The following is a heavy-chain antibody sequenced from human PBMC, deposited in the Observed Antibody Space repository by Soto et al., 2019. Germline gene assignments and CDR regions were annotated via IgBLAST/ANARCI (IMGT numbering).Heavy chain of an antibody. CDR3: ARAREPENSSAIFFDI. CDR2: IYSAGRT. Sequence: RSLRLSCAASGLTVSSSYMSWVRQAPGRGLQWVSVIYSAGRTYYANSVKGRFTISRDISTNMVYLQMSSLADEDTAVYYCARAREPENSSAIFFDIWGQGALVTVSS. J-gene: IGHJ4*02. V-gene: IGHV3-53*01. CDR1: GLTVSSSY. D-gene: IGHD6-13*01.